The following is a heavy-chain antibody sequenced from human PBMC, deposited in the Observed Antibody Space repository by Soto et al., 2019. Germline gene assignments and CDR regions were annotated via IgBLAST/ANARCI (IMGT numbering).Heavy chain of an antibody. J-gene: IGHJ3*01. CDR2: VYYSGST. D-gene: IGHD1-1*01. CDR1: GGSISRYY. Sequence: SETLSLTCTVSGGSISRYYWNWIRQPPGKGLEWIGFVYYSGSTSYYPSLKSRVTISIDTSKNQFSLKLSSVTAADTAVYYCAAALSGTSAFDFWGQGTMVTVS. CDR3: AAALSGTSAFDF. V-gene: IGHV4-59*08.